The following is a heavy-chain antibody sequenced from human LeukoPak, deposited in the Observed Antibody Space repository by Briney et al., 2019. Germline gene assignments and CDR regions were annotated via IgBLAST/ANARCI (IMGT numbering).Heavy chain of an antibody. CDR2: ISRTGSHT. CDR3: ARVGSTAEAETPDY. J-gene: IGHJ4*02. CDR1: GFTFSDYY. D-gene: IGHD6-13*01. V-gene: IGHV3-11*06. Sequence: GGSLRLSCAASGFTFSDYYMSWIRQAPGKGLEWLSYISRTGSHTPYADSVKGRFTVSRDNAKNSLSLELNSLRVDDTAIYYCARVGSTAEAETPDYWGQGTLVTVSS.